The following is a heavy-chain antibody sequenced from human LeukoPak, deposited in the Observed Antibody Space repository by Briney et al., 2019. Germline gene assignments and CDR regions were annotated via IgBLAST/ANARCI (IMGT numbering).Heavy chain of an antibody. J-gene: IGHJ2*01. CDR3: ATRAGDYEAFDL. Sequence: GGSLRLSCAASGFTFSSYWMHWVRQAPGKGLVWVSRINSDGSSTSYADSVKGRFTISRDNAKNKLYLQMNSLRAEDTAVYYCATRAGDYEAFDLWGRGTLVTVSS. CDR1: GFTFSSYW. V-gene: IGHV3-74*01. CDR2: INSDGSST. D-gene: IGHD4-17*01.